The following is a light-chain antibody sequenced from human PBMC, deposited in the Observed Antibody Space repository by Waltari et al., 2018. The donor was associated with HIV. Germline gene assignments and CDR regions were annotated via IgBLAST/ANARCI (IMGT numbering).Light chain of an antibody. J-gene: IGLJ2*01. CDR2: DVS. CDR3: SSYAGSNNWVV. CDR1: SSDVGGYKY. V-gene: IGLV2-8*01. Sequence: QSALTQPPSASGSPGQSVTISCTGTSSDVGGYKYVSWYQQHPGKAPKLMIYDVSKRPSGVPDRFSGSKSGNTASLTVSGLLAEDEADYYCSSYAGSNNWVVFGGGTKLTVL.